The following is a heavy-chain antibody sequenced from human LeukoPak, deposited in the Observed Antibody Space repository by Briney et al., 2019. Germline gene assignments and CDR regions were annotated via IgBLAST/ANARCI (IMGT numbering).Heavy chain of an antibody. V-gene: IGHV3-11*01. Sequence: GSLRLSCVASGFTFSAYAMTWVRRAPGKGLEWVSYISSSGGNIYFADSVKGRFTMSRDNARGSLYLQMNSLRADDTAIYYCARRRDYFDYWGQGTLVTVSS. CDR1: GFTFSAYA. J-gene: IGHJ4*02. CDR2: ISSSGGNI. CDR3: ARRRDYFDY.